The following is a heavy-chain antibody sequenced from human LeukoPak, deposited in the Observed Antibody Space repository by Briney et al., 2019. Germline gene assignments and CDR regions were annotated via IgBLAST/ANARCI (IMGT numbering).Heavy chain of an antibody. J-gene: IGHJ4*02. Sequence: GGSLRLSCAASGFSFSTYWMNWYRQAPGKGLEWVGNINQDASEINYVDSVRGRLTISRDNAKNSLHLQMNSLRAEDTAVYYCATDRDNSDWQKRFDSWGQGTLVTVSS. V-gene: IGHV3-7*01. CDR1: GFSFSTYW. CDR3: ATDRDNSDWQKRFDS. D-gene: IGHD2-21*02. CDR2: INQDASEI.